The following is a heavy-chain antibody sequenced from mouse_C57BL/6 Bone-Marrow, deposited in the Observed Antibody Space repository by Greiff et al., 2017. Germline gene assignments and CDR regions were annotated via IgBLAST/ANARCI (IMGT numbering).Heavy chain of an antibody. CDR1: GYTFTSYW. CDR2: IYPGGGST. D-gene: IGHD2-2*01. J-gene: IGHJ3*01. CDR3: DIGCPAWFAY. V-gene: IGHV1-55*01. Sequence: VQLQQPGAELVKPGASVKMSCKASGYTFTSYWITWVKQRPGQGLEWIGDIYPGGGSTNYHEKFKSKATLTVDTSSSTVYMRLSGVTSEDSWVYYCDIGCPAWFAYWGQGTLVTVSA.